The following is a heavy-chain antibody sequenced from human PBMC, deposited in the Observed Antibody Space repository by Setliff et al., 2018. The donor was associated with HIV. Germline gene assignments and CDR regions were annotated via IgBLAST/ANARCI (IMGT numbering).Heavy chain of an antibody. V-gene: IGHV1-69*10. Sequence: GASVKVSCKASGDTLSSYSISWVRQAPGQGLEWMGAIIPLVGLADYAQKFQGRLTLTGDKSTNIVYMDLSSLTFEDTAVYSCVRDPWGSGSFGSIHFWGPGTLVTVS. CDR2: IIPLVGLA. D-gene: IGHD3-10*01. CDR1: GDTLSSYS. CDR3: VRDPWGSGSFGSIHF. J-gene: IGHJ4*02.